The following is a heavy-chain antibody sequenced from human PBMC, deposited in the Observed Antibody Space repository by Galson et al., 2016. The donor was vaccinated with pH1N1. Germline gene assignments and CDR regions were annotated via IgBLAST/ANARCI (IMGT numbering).Heavy chain of an antibody. CDR3: AKDMFRTSHNFRSGYYTWVASYGVDA. Sequence: SLRLSCAASGFTFADYTMYWVRQVPGKGLEWVSLISWDGDYTNLGDSVKGRFTVSRDNSRSSLSLQVTILMIEDTALYYCAKDMFRTSHNFRSGYYTWVASYGVDAWGQGTRVTVSS. CDR2: ISWDGDYT. J-gene: IGHJ6*02. CDR1: GFTFADYT. D-gene: IGHD3-3*01. V-gene: IGHV3-43*01.